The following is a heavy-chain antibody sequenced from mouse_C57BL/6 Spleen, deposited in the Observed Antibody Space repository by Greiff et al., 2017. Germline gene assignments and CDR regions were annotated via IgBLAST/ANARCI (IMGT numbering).Heavy chain of an antibody. CDR2: IYPSDSET. D-gene: IGHD1-1*01. Sequence: QVQLQQPGAELVRPGSSVKLSCKASGYTFTSYWMDWVKQRPGQGLEWIGNIYPSDSETHYNQKFKDKATVTVDKSSSTAYMQLSSLTSEDSAVYDSARYYYGSKRYFDVWGTGTTVTVSS. CDR1: GYTFTSYW. J-gene: IGHJ1*03. CDR3: ARYYYGSKRYFDV. V-gene: IGHV1-61*01.